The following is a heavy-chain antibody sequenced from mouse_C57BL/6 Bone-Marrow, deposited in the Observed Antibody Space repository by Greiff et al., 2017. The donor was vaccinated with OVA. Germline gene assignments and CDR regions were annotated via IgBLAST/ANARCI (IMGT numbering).Heavy chain of an antibody. CDR3: ARRVYGSSSDY. J-gene: IGHJ2*01. D-gene: IGHD1-1*01. CDR2: IYPGDGDT. Sequence: VQLQQSGAELVKPGASVKISCKASGYAFSSYWMNWVKQRPGKGLEWIGQIYPGDGDTNYNGKFKGKATLTADKSSSTAYMQLSSLTSEDSAVYFCARRVYGSSSDYWGQGTTLTVSS. CDR1: GYAFSSYW. V-gene: IGHV1-80*01.